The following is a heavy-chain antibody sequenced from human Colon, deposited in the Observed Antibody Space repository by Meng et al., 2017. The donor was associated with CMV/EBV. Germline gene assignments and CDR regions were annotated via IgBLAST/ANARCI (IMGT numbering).Heavy chain of an antibody. V-gene: IGHV3-53*01. D-gene: IGHD3-22*01. J-gene: IGHJ4*02. Sequence: GESLKISCAASGFTVSSNYMSWVRQAPGKGLEWVSVIYSGGSIYYADSVKGRFTISRDNAKNSLYLQMNSLRAEDTAVYYCARVYYYDSSGSYYFDYWGQGTLVTVSS. CDR1: GFTVSSNY. CDR3: ARVYYYDSSGSYYFDY. CDR2: IYSGGSI.